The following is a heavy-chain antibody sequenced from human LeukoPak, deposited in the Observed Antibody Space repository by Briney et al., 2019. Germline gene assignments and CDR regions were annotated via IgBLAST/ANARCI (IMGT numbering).Heavy chain of an antibody. CDR1: GFTFSSYW. Sequence: GGSLRLSCAASGFTFSSYWMSWVRQAPGKGLEWVANIRQDGSEKYYVDSVKGRFTISRDNAKNSLYLQMNSLRAEDTAVYYCARLGPASSGWPESFEYWGQGTLVTVSS. V-gene: IGHV3-7*01. CDR2: IRQDGSEK. J-gene: IGHJ4*02. CDR3: ARLGPASSGWPESFEY. D-gene: IGHD6-19*01.